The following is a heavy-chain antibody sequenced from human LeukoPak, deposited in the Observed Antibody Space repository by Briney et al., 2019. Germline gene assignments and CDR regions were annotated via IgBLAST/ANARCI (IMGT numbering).Heavy chain of an antibody. D-gene: IGHD3-10*01. CDR3: ARTYYYGSGSYYKSLYLDY. Sequence: SVKVSCKASGGTFSSYAISWVRQAPGQGLKWMGGIIPMFDTTNYAQKFQGRVTITTDESTSTAYMELSSLRSEDTAVYYCARTYYYGSGSYYKSLYLDYWGQGTLVTVSS. V-gene: IGHV1-69*05. CDR2: IIPMFDTT. J-gene: IGHJ4*02. CDR1: GGTFSSYA.